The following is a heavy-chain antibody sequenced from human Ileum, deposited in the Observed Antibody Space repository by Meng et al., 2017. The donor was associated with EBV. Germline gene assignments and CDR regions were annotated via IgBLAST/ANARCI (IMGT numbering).Heavy chain of an antibody. CDR1: GLTFSDSS. J-gene: IGHJ5*02. CDR2: ISSSSNII. CDR3: ARGRSWFDP. V-gene: IGHV3-11*01. Sequence: QAQLLESGGDLVKPGGSLRLSCAASGLTFSDSSMTWIRQAPGKGLEWIAFISSSSNIIYYTDSVKGRFTVSRDNAKNSLFLQMNSLRAEDTAVYFCARGRSWFDPWGQGTLVTVSS.